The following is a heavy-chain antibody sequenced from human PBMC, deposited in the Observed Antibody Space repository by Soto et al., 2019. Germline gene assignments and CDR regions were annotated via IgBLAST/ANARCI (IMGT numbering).Heavy chain of an antibody. CDR1: GGTFSSYA. V-gene: IGHV1-69*13. D-gene: IGHD2-15*01. CDR3: ARASCSGGSCYSDYYGMDV. Sequence: GASVKVSCKASGGTFSSYAISWVRQAPGQGLEWMGGIIPIFGTANYAQKFQGRVTITADESTSTAYMELSSLRSEDTAVYYCARASCSGGSCYSDYYGMDVWGQGTTVTVSS. J-gene: IGHJ6*02. CDR2: IIPIFGTA.